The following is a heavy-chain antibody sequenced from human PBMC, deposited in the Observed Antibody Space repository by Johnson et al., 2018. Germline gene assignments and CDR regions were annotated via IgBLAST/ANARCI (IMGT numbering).Heavy chain of an antibody. CDR3: PRVSGHTYGHDYDY. CDR1: GFTVGDYA. Sequence: VQLGESGGGLVQPGRSLRLSCRTSGFTVGDYAMSWYRPAPGTGLQWIGFIRRKTYGGTPESGASGRGRFSISRDDAKSIAYPDMNSLKKEDTGVYYCPRVSGHTYGHDYDYWGQGTLVTVSS. J-gene: IGHJ4*02. D-gene: IGHD5-18*01. V-gene: IGHV3-49*03. CDR2: IRRKTYGGTP.